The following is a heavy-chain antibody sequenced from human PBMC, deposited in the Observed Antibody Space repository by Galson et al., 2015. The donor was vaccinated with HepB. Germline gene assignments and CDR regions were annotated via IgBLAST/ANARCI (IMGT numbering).Heavy chain of an antibody. Sequence: PALVKPTQTLTLTCTFSGFSLSTYGVGVGWVRQPPGKALECLAVIFWDDDKQYSPSLKNRLTITQDASKSQVVLTMTDMDPVDTATYYCAHRRPEHSGYYRFDYWGRGTLVTVSS. CDR1: GFSLSTYGVG. CDR3: AHRRPEHSGYYRFDY. D-gene: IGHD3-22*01. V-gene: IGHV2-5*02. CDR2: IFWDDDK. J-gene: IGHJ4*02.